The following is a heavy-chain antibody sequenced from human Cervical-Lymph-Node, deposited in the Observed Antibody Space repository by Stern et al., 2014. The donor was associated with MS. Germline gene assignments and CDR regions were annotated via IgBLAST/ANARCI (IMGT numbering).Heavy chain of an antibody. Sequence: VQLLQSGAEVKKPGASVKVSCKASGYTFTSYYMHWVRQAPGQGLEWMGILNPSGGSPSYGQKFQGRVTITRDTPPRPVSMELGSLRSEDTDVYYCARGVKITMIVVVPDYWGQGTLVTVSS. CDR3: ARGVKITMIVVVPDY. CDR2: LNPSGGSP. J-gene: IGHJ4*02. V-gene: IGHV1-46*03. CDR1: GYTFTSYY. D-gene: IGHD3-22*01.